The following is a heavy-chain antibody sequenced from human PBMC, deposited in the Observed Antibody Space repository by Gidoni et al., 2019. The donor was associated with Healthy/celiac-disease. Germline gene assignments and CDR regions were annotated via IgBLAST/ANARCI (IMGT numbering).Heavy chain of an antibody. D-gene: IGHD5-18*01. Sequence: QVQLQQWGAGLLKPSETLSLTCAVYGGSFSGYYWSWIRQPPGKGLEWSGEINHSGSTNYNPSLKSRVTISGDASKNQFSLKLSSVTAADTAVYYCARGNVDTALDYWGQGTLVTVSS. CDR2: INHSGST. V-gene: IGHV4-34*01. J-gene: IGHJ4*02. CDR3: ARGNVDTALDY. CDR1: GGSFSGYY.